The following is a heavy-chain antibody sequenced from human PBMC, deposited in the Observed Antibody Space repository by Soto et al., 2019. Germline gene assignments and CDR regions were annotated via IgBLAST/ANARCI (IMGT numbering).Heavy chain of an antibody. CDR2: IDSGGSA. CDR1: GASISSSGFY. V-gene: IGHV4-39*01. J-gene: IGHJ3*01. Sequence: QLQLQGSGPGLVKPSETLSLTCTVSGASISSSGFYWGWIRQPPGEGMEWIATIDSGGSANYNPTLKSRVVISVDTSKSQTPQTLKDVHSANLAVYYGARTKVFTNPLEAFDVWGQGTMITVSS. CDR3: ARTKVFTNPLEAFDV. D-gene: IGHD2-8*01.